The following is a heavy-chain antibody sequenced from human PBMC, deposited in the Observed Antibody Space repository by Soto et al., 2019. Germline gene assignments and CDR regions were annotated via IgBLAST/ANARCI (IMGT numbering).Heavy chain of an antibody. D-gene: IGHD3-16*02. V-gene: IGHV3-23*01. CDR1: GFTFSSYA. J-gene: IGHJ6*02. CDR2: ISGSGGST. CDR3: ASPRTGVIPYDYYYGMDV. Sequence: EVQLLESGGGLVQPGGSLRLSCAASGFTFSSYAMSWVRQAPGKGLEWVSAISGSGGSTYYADSVKGRFTISRDNSKNTLYLQMNSLRAEDTAVYYCASPRTGVIPYDYYYGMDVWGQGTTVTVSS.